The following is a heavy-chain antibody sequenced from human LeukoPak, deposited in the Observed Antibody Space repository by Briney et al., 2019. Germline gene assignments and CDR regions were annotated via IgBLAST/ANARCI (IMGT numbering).Heavy chain of an antibody. CDR3: ARAGRADGDYHYFDY. J-gene: IGHJ4*02. CDR2: VSYDRSNK. Sequence: PGGSLRLSCAPSGVIFNNFAFHWVRQAPGKGLEWIAAVSYDRSNKYYADSVRGRLTISRDNSKNTLYLQMNSLRAEDTAVYYCARAGRADGDYHYFDYWGQGTLVTVSS. V-gene: IGHV3-30-3*01. CDR1: GVIFNNFA. D-gene: IGHD4-17*01.